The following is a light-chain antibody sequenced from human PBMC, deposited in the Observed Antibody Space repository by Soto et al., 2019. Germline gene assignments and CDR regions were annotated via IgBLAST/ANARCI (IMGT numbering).Light chain of an antibody. V-gene: IGKV3-15*01. J-gene: IGKJ5*01. CDR3: KQYNNWPFS. CDR1: QGVTTN. CDR2: DVS. Sequence: EIVMTQSPATLSVSPGERATLSCRAGQGVTTNFAWYQQKSGQSPRLLIYDVSIRATGVPARFSGTGSETDFTLTIRGLQSEDSAIYFCKQYNNWPFSVGQGTRLEIK.